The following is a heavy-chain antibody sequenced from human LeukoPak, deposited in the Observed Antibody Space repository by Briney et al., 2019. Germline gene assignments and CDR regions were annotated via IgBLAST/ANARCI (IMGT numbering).Heavy chain of an antibody. Sequence: ASVKVSCKASGYTFTSYYMHWVRQAPGQGLEWMGIINPSGGSTSYAQKFQGRVTMTRDMSTSTVYMELSGLRSEDTAVYYCARVGLVALLNDAFDIWGQGTMVTVSS. CDR2: INPSGGST. V-gene: IGHV1-46*01. CDR1: GYTFTSYY. CDR3: ARVGLVALLNDAFDI. J-gene: IGHJ3*02. D-gene: IGHD2-15*01.